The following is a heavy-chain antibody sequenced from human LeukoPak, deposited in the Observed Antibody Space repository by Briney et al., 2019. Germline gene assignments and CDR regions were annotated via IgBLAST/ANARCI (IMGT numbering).Heavy chain of an antibody. D-gene: IGHD3-22*01. Sequence: PSETLSLTCTVSGGSISSSSYYWGWIRQPPGKGLEWIGSIYHSGSTYYNPSLKSRVTISVDTSKNQFSLKLSSVTAADTAVYYCAREPHSSGYCPWWLDYWGQGTLVTVSS. CDR3: AREPHSSGYCPWWLDY. CDR2: IYHSGST. V-gene: IGHV4-39*07. J-gene: IGHJ4*02. CDR1: GGSISSSSYY.